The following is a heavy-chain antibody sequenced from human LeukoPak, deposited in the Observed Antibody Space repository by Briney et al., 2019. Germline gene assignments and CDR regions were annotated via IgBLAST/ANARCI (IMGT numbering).Heavy chain of an antibody. CDR1: GGSISTYF. CDR2: IYYTGTT. CDR3: ARHKRWFGELLAGAPDY. V-gene: IGHV4-59*08. J-gene: IGHJ4*02. D-gene: IGHD3-10*01. Sequence: SETLSLTCTVSGGSISTYFWTWIRQFPGKGLEWIGYIYYTGTTSYNPSLKSRVTISVDTSKNQFSLSLSSVTAADTAVYYCARHKRWFGELLAGAPDYWGQGTLVTVSS.